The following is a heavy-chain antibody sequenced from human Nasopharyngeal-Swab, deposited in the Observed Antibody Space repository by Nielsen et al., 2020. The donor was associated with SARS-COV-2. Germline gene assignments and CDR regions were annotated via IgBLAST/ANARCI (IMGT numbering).Heavy chain of an antibody. V-gene: IGHV5-51*01. CDR2: IYPGDSDA. J-gene: IGHJ4*01. D-gene: IGHD3-9*01. Sequence: GESLKISCRGFGYVFAAYWIGWVRQMPGRGLEWMGVIYPGDSDARYSPSFQGQVTFSADQSMETAYLHLRSLKASDTGIYYCARHDYDILTSYTYWGQGTPVTVSS. CDR3: ARHDYDILTSYTY. CDR1: GYVFAAYW.